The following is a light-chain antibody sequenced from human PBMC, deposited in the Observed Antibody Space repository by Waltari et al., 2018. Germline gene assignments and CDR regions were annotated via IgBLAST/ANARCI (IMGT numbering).Light chain of an antibody. CDR2: KAS. V-gene: IGKV1-5*03. J-gene: IGKJ1*01. CDR1: QSISSW. Sequence: DIQMTQSPSTLSVSVGDRVTIPCRASQSISSWLAWYQQKPGKAPNLLIYKASSLESGVPSRCSGSGSGTQFTLTISILQPDDFATYYCQQYNTYPWTFGQGTKVEIK. CDR3: QQYNTYPWT.